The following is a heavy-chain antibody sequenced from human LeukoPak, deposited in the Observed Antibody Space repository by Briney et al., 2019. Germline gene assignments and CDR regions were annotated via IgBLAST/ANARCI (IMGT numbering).Heavy chain of an antibody. Sequence: SGGSLRLSCAGSGFTFSYYAMSWVRQAPGRGLEWVSALSGSGASTYYADSVKGRFTISSDNSKNTLYLQMNSLRAEDTAVYYCAKAGSVVAVPAASEPPFDYWGQGTLVTVSS. CDR1: GFTFSYYA. CDR3: AKAGSVVAVPAASEPPFDY. J-gene: IGHJ4*02. CDR2: LSGSGAST. D-gene: IGHD2-2*01. V-gene: IGHV3-23*01.